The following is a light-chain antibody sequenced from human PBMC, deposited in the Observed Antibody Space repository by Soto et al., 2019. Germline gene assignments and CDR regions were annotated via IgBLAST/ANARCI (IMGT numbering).Light chain of an antibody. CDR1: QSVSSSY. CDR3: QQYGSSGT. Sequence: IVLTQSPGTLSLSPGETAMLSCRASQSVSSSYSAWYQQKPGQDPRLLIYGASNRATGTPDRFSGSGSGTDFTLTISRLEPEDFAVYYCQQYGSSGTFGQGTKVDIK. J-gene: IGKJ1*01. V-gene: IGKV3-20*01. CDR2: GAS.